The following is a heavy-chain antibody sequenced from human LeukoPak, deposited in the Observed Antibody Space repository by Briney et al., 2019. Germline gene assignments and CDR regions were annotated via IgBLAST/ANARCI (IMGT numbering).Heavy chain of an antibody. Sequence: GGSLRLSCAASGVTFSNHWRNCVRQAPGKGLEWVANIKQDGSERYYVDSVKGRFTISRDNAKNSLYLQMNSLRAEDTAVYYCARGSLGAFDSWGQGALVTVSS. CDR2: IKQDGSER. CDR3: ARGSLGAFDS. D-gene: IGHD1-26*01. J-gene: IGHJ4*02. CDR1: GVTFSNHW. V-gene: IGHV3-7*05.